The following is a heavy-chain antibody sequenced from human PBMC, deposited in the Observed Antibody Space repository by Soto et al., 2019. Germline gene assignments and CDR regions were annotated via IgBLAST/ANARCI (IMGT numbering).Heavy chain of an antibody. J-gene: IGHJ4*02. CDR3: ARVAGLGSGSRYFAD. V-gene: IGHV1-18*01. CDR2: SGAGSGNT. CDR1: GFTFSAFG. Sequence: QVQLVQSGAEVTKPGASVKVSCKTSGFTFSAFGITWVRQAPGQGLERMGWSGAGSGNTVYAQDFQGRVTVTTDTSTNTAYMELRSLTSDDTALYYCARVAGLGSGSRYFADWGQGTLLTVSS. D-gene: IGHD3-10*01.